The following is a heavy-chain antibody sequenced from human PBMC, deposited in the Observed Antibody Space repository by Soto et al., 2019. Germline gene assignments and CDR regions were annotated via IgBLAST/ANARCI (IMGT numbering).Heavy chain of an antibody. CDR2: ISAYNGNT. CDR1: GGTFSSYA. Sequence: QVQLVQSGAEVKKPGSSVKVSCKASGGTFSSYAISWVRQAPGQGLEWMGGISAYNGNTNYAQKLQGRVTMTTDTSTSTAYMELRSLRSDDTAVYYCAREGGYYDSSGYRVWGQGTLVTVSS. J-gene: IGHJ4*02. CDR3: AREGGYYDSSGYRV. D-gene: IGHD3-22*01. V-gene: IGHV1-18*01.